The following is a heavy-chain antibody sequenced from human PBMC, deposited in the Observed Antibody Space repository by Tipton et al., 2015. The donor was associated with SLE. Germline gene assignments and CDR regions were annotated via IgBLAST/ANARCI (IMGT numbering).Heavy chain of an antibody. V-gene: IGHV4-34*01. CDR1: GGSFSGYY. J-gene: IGHJ4*02. Sequence: TLSLTCAVYGGSFSGYYWSWIRQPPGKGLEWIGEINHSGSTYYNPSLKSRVTISVDTSKNQFSLKLSSVTAADTAVYYCANYDILTGYLDYWGQCTLFTVSS. D-gene: IGHD3-9*01. CDR2: INHSGST. CDR3: ANYDILTGYLDY.